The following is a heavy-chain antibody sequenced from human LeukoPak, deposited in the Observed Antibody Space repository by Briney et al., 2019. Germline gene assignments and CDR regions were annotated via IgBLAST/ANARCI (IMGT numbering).Heavy chain of an antibody. CDR2: IYYSGST. CDR1: GGSISSSSYY. V-gene: IGHV4-39*07. Sequence: SETLCLTCTVSGGSISSSSYYWGWIRQPPGKGLEWIGSIYYSGSTYYNPSLKRRVTISVDKSKNQFSLKLSSVTAADTAVYYCARLYYDSSGYYFLAYFDYWGQGTLVTVSS. D-gene: IGHD3-22*01. J-gene: IGHJ4*02. CDR3: ARLYYDSSGYYFLAYFDY.